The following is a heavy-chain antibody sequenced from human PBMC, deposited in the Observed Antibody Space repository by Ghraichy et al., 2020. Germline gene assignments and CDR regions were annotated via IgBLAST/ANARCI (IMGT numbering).Heavy chain of an antibody. V-gene: IGHV4-30-2*01. CDR1: GGSISSGGYS. Sequence: SETLSLTCAVSGGSISSGGYSWSWIRQPPGKGLEWIGYIYHSGSTYYNPSLKSRVTISVDRSKIQFSLKLSSVTAADTAVYYCARGGYDLRPWYFDLWGRGTLVTVSS. CDR3: ARGGYDLRPWYFDL. CDR2: IYHSGST. J-gene: IGHJ2*01. D-gene: IGHD5-12*01.